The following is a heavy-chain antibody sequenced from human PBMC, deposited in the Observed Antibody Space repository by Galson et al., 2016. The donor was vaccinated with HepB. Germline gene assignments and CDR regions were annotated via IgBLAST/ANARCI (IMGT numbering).Heavy chain of an antibody. CDR1: GFTFSVSA. J-gene: IGHJ4*02. Sequence: SLRLSCAASGFTFSVSAIHWVRQPSGKGLEWVGRIKTTANSYATAYAASVKGRFTISRDDSKNTLYLQVNSLRPEDTAVYYCARDRGGLVDTGAVDYWGQGTLVTVSS. V-gene: IGHV3-73*01. D-gene: IGHD5-18*01. CDR2: IKTTANSYAT. CDR3: ARDRGGLVDTGAVDY.